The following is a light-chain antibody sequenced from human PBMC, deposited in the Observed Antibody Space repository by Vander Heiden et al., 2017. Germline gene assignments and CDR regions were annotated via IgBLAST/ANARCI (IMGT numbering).Light chain of an antibody. CDR2: AAS. V-gene: IGKV1-39*01. CDR1: QYISNY. CDR3: QQSFTTPLT. Sequence: DIQMTQSPSSLSSSVGDRVTITCRASQYISNYLKWYQQKPGNAPKLLIYAASNLQSGVPSRFSGSGSGTDFTLTISSLQPEDFATYYCQQSFTTPLTFGGGTKVEIK. J-gene: IGKJ4*01.